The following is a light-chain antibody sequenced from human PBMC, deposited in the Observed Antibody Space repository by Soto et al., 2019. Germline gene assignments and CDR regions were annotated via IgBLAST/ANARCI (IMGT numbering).Light chain of an antibody. J-gene: IGKJ1*01. CDR1: QSISSW. CDR3: QQYNDNWT. CDR2: KAS. Sequence: DIQMTPSPSTLSASVGDRVTITCRASQSISSWLAWYQQKPGTAPKLLIYKASTLQSGVPSRFSGSRSGTEVTLTISSLQPDDSATYYCQQYNDNWTFGQGTKVE. V-gene: IGKV1-5*03.